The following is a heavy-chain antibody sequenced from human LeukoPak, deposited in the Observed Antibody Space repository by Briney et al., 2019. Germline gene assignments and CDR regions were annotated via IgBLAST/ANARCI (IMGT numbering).Heavy chain of an antibody. D-gene: IGHD3-3*01. CDR1: GGSISSSSYY. CDR2: IYYSGST. Sequence: PSETLSLTCTVSGGSISSSSYYWGWIRQPPGKGLEWIGSIYYSGSTYYNPSLKSRVTISVDTSKNQFSLKLSPVTAADTAVYYCARILYYDFWSGAFDPWGQATLVTVSS. J-gene: IGHJ5*02. CDR3: ARILYYDFWSGAFDP. V-gene: IGHV4-39*01.